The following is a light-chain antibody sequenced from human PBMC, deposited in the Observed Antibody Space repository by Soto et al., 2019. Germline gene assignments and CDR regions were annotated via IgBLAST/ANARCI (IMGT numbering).Light chain of an antibody. Sequence: DIQMTESPSFLDASVGDRVTITCRASQSISSWLAWYQQKPGKAPKLLIYDDSSLESGVQSRFRGSGSGTEFTLTISSLQPDDFATYYCQQYNSYWTFGQWPQVDIK. CDR3: QQYNSYWT. CDR2: DDS. J-gene: IGKJ1*01. V-gene: IGKV1-5*01. CDR1: QSISSW.